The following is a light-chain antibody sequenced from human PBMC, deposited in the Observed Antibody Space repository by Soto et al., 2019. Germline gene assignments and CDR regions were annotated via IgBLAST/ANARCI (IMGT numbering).Light chain of an antibody. CDR1: SSNIGTNT. V-gene: IGLV1-44*01. J-gene: IGLJ1*01. CDR3: AAWDDSLNEV. Sequence: QSALTQAPSASGTPGQRVTISFSGSSSNIGTNTVNWYQQLPGTAPKLLIYSNNQRPSGVPDRFSGSKSGTSASLAISGLQSEDEADYYCAAWDDSLNEVFGTGTKVTVL. CDR2: SNN.